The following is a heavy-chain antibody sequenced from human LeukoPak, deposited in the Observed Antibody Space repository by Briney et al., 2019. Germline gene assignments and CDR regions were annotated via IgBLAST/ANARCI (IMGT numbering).Heavy chain of an antibody. CDR2: IIPIFGAA. CDR1: GVTFSSYA. J-gene: IGHJ4*02. V-gene: IGHV1-69*01. D-gene: IGHD1-26*01. Sequence: SVKVSCKASGVTFSSYAISWVGQAPGQGLEWIGAIIPIFGAANYAQKFQGRVTITADESTSTAYMQLSSLSSEDTALYYCAKERHLVGATTLPPYSDYWRQGPLVPVSS. CDR3: AKERHLVGATTLPPYSDY.